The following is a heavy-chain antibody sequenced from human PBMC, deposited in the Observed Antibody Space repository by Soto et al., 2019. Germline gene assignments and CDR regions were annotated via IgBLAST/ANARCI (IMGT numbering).Heavy chain of an antibody. Sequence: SETLSLTCSVSGGSINSDDHYWTWIRQPPGKGLEWIGEINHSGSTNYNPSLKSRVTISVDTSKNQFSLKLSSVTAADTAVYYCARERVIYYDFWSGYYTPYYYYGMDVWGQGTTVTVSS. J-gene: IGHJ6*02. CDR2: INHSGST. V-gene: IGHV4-34*01. CDR1: GGSINSDDHY. D-gene: IGHD3-3*01. CDR3: ARERVIYYDFWSGYYTPYYYYGMDV.